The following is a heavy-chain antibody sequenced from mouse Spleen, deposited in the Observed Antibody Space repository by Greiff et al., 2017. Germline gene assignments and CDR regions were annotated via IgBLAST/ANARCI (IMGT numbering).Heavy chain of an antibody. CDR3: ARPGYGNYPYWYFDV. CDR1: GFTFSSYT. J-gene: IGHJ1*01. D-gene: IGHD2-10*02. Sequence: EVKLVESGGGLVQPGGSLKLSCAAPGFTFSSYTMSWVRQTPEKRLEWVAYISNGGGSTYYPDTVKGRFTISRDNAKNTLYLQMSSLKSEDTAMYYCARPGYGNYPYWYFDVWGAGTTVTVSS. CDR2: ISNGGGST. V-gene: IGHV5-12-2*01.